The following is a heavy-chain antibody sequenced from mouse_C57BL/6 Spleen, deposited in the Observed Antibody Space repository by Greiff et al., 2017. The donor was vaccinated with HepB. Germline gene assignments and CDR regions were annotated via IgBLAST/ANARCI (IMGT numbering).Heavy chain of an antibody. CDR3: ARDRDYGAMDY. D-gene: IGHD1-1*02. V-gene: IGHV5-4*01. CDR2: ISDGGSYT. CDR1: GFTFSSYA. J-gene: IGHJ4*01. Sequence: EVQRVESGGGLVKPGGSLKLSCAASGFTFSSYAMSWVRQTPEKRLEWVATISDGGSYTYYPDNVKGRFTISRDNAKNNLYLQMSHLKSEDTAMYYFARDRDYGAMDYWGQGTSVTVSS.